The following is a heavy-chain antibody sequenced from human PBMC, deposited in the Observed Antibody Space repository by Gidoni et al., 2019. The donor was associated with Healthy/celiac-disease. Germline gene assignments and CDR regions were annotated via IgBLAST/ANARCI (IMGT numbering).Heavy chain of an antibody. Sequence: EVQLVESGGGVVQPGRSLRLSCAASGFTFDDYAMHWVRQAPGKGLEWVSGISWNSGSIGYADSVKGRFTISRDNAKNSLYLQMNSLRAEDTALYYCAISYYYDSSGYLFDYWGQGTLVTVSS. CDR2: ISWNSGSI. CDR1: GFTFDDYA. J-gene: IGHJ4*02. CDR3: AISYYYDSSGYLFDY. V-gene: IGHV3-9*01. D-gene: IGHD3-22*01.